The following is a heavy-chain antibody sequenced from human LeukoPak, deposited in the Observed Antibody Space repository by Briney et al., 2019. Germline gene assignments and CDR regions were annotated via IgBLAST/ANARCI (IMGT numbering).Heavy chain of an antibody. CDR2: TRNKANSYTT. V-gene: IGHV3-72*01. J-gene: IGHJ6*02. D-gene: IGHD4-17*01. CDR1: GFTFSDHY. Sequence: GGSLRLSCAASGFTFSDHYMDWVRQAPGKGLEWVGRTRNKANSYTTEYAASVKGRFTISRDDSKNSLYLQMNSLKTEDTAVYYCTVTIYYYCGMDVWGQGTTVTVSS. CDR3: TVTIYYYCGMDV.